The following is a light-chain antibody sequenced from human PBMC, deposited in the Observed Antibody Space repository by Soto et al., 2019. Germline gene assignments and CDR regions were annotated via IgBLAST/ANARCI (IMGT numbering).Light chain of an antibody. Sequence: EIVMTQSPATLSASPGERATLSCRASRSVSSNLAWYQQKPGQAPRLLMYGASTRATGIPARFSGSGSGTEFTLTISSPQSEDFGVYYCQQYNNWPPYTFGQGTKLEIK. CDR2: GAS. V-gene: IGKV3-15*01. CDR3: QQYNNWPPYT. J-gene: IGKJ2*01. CDR1: RSVSSN.